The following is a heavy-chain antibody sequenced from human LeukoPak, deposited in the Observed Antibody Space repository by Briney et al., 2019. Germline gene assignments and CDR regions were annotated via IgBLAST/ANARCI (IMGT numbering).Heavy chain of an antibody. D-gene: IGHD6-13*01. J-gene: IGHJ6*02. CDR2: INPNSGAT. Sequence: GASVKVSCEASGYTFTGYYMHWVRQAPGQGLEWMGRINPNSGATNYAQKFQGRVTMTRDTSISTAYMELSSLRSEDTAVYYCAAPSVGSSSWYGGLYYYGMDVWGQGTTVTVSS. CDR3: AAPSVGSSSWYGGLYYYGMDV. V-gene: IGHV1-2*06. CDR1: GYTFTGYY.